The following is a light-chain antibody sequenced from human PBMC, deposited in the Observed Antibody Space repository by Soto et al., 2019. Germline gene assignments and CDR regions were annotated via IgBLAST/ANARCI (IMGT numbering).Light chain of an antibody. CDR2: AAS. CDR1: ESISRH. J-gene: IGKJ5*01. Sequence: DIQMTQSPSSLSASVGDRVTITCRASESISRHLNWYQQKPGKAPKLLIYAASSLQNGVPSRFSGSGSGTYFTLTISNLQPEDFATYYCQQSDSTLSITFGQGTRLEIK. V-gene: IGKV1-39*01. CDR3: QQSDSTLSIT.